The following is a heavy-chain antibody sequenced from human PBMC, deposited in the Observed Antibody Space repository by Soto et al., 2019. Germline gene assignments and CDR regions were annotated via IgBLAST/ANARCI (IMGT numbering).Heavy chain of an antibody. CDR3: ARLVVRGWDHDP. D-gene: IGHD3-10*02. Sequence: QVQLQESGPGLVKPSQTLFLTCTVSGGSISSGDYYWRWIRQPPGKGLEWIGYIYYSGSTYYNASPKRRVTISVDTSKNQFSLKLSSVTAADTAVYDCARLVVRGWDHDPWGQGTQVTVSS. J-gene: IGHJ5*02. CDR2: IYYSGST. V-gene: IGHV4-30-4*01. CDR1: GGSISSGDYY.